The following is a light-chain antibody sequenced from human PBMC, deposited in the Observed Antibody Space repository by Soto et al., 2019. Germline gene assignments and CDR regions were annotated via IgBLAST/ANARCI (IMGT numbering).Light chain of an antibody. CDR1: QSLLHRSGYHY. CDR2: LGS. V-gene: IGKV2-28*01. Sequence: DIVLTQSPLSLPVTPGEPASISCRSSQSLLHRSGYHYLDRYLQKPGQSPQLLIYLGSNRATGVPDRFSGSGSGTDFTLKISRVEAEDVGVYYCLHALQPPPAFGQGTKVEIK. CDR3: LHALQPPPA. J-gene: IGKJ1*01.